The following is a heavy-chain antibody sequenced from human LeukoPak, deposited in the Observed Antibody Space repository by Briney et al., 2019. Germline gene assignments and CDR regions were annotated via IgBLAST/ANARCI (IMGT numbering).Heavy chain of an antibody. V-gene: IGHV3-23*01. Sequence: PGGSLRLSCAASGFTFSSYAMSWVRQAPGKGLEWVSAISGSGGSTYYADSVKGRFTISRDNFKSTLDLQTNSLRAEDTAVYYCAKESPMGGYYDSSGYLDYWGQGTLVTVSS. J-gene: IGHJ4*02. CDR1: GFTFSSYA. CDR2: ISGSGGST. CDR3: AKESPMGGYYDSSGYLDY. D-gene: IGHD3-22*01.